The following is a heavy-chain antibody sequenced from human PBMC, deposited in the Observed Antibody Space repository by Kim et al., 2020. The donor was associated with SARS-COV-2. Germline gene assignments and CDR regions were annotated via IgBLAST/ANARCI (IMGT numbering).Heavy chain of an antibody. V-gene: IGHV3-73*01. Sequence: GGSLRLSCAASGFSFSDSAVHWVRKGSGKGLEWLGYIRNRAYGYATLYGASVRGRFIFSRDDSANMAYLQMNSLQIEDTALYFCNRHVEWQRTYGGRGT. J-gene: IGHJ4*02. D-gene: IGHD2-15*01. CDR2: IRNRAYGYAT. CDR1: GFSFSDSA. CDR3: NRHVEWQRTY.